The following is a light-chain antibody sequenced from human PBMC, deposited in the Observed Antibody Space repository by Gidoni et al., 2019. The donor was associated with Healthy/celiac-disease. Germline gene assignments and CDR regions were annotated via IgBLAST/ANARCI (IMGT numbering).Light chain of an antibody. V-gene: IGKV1-8*01. Sequence: AIRMTQSPSAFSASTGDRVTITCRASQGISSYLAWYQQKPGKAPKLLIYAASTLQRGVPSRFSGSGSGTDFTLTISCLQSEDFATSYCQQYYSYPPWTFGPGTKVEIK. CDR2: AAS. CDR3: QQYYSYPPWT. J-gene: IGKJ1*01. CDR1: QGISSY.